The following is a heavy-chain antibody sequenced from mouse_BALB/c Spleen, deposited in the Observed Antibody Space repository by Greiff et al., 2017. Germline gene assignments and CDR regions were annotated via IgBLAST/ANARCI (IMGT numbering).Heavy chain of an antibody. D-gene: IGHD2-4*01. CDR2: IDPFNGGT. CDR1: GYSFTSYY. V-gene: IGHV1S135*01. Sequence: EVQLQQSGPELMKPGASVKISCKASGYSFTSYYMHWVKQSHGKSLEWIGYIDPFNGGTSYNQKFKGKATLTVDKSSSTAYMHLSSLTSEDSAVYYCARNDYDHYYAMDYWGQGTSVTVSS. CDR3: ARNDYDHYYAMDY. J-gene: IGHJ4*01.